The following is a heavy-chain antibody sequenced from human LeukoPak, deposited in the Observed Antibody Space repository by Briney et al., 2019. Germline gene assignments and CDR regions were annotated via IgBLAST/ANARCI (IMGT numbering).Heavy chain of an antibody. CDR2: ISSSGSTI. CDR3: ARDGLRGAFDI. CDR1: GFTFSSYS. Sequence: GGSLRLSCAASGFTFSSYSMNWVRQAPGKGLEWVSYISSSGSTIYYADSVKGRFTISGDNAKNSLYLQMNSLRAEDTAVYYCARDGLRGAFDIWGQGTMVTVSS. J-gene: IGHJ3*02. D-gene: IGHD3-10*01. V-gene: IGHV3-48*04.